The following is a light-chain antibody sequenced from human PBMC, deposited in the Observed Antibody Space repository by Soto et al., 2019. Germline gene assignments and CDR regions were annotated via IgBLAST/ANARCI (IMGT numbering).Light chain of an antibody. J-gene: IGKJ1*01. CDR3: QQYVSSPGT. CDR2: DIS. CDR1: QSVPDTY. Sequence: EIVLPQSPGSLSLSPGERGTLSCSASQSVPDTYFAGYQQKPGQAPSLLIYDISTRATGIPDRFSGSGSGTDFALTISRVEQEYSAMYFCQQYVSSPGTFGQGTKVEV. V-gene: IGKV3-20*01.